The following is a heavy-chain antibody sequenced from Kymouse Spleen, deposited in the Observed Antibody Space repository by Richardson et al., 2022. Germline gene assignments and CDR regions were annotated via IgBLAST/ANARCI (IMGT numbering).Heavy chain of an antibody. V-gene: IGHV3-21*03. CDR1: GFTFSSYS. CDR3: ARSYSGYDPFDY. D-gene: IGHD5-12*01. J-gene: IGHJ4*02. CDR2: ISSSSSYI. Sequence: EVQLVESGGGLVKPGGSLRLSCAASGFTFSSYSMNWVRQAPGKGLEWVSSISSSSSYIYYADSVKGRFTISRDNAKNSLYLQMNSLRAEDTAVYYCARSYSGYDPFDYWGQGTLVTVSS.